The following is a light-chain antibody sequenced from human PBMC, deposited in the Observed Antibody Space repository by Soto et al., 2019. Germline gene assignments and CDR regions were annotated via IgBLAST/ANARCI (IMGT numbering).Light chain of an antibody. V-gene: IGLV2-14*01. J-gene: IGLJ1*01. Sequence: QAALPQPASGSWSPGQSVTISCTGTTSDVGGYNYVSWYQQHPGKVPKLLIHEVSNRPSGVSNRFSGSKSGNTASLTISGLQAEDEADYYCLSKTSSISYVFGTGTKVTVL. CDR1: TSDVGGYNY. CDR3: LSKTSSISYV. CDR2: EVS.